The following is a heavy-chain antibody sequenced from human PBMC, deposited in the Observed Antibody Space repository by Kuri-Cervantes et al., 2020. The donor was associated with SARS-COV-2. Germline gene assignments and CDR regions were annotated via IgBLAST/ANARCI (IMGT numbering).Heavy chain of an antibody. J-gene: IGHJ6*02. V-gene: IGHV6-1*01. CDR1: GDSVSSNSAA. Sequence: SETLSLTCAISGDSVSSNSAAWNWIRQSPSRGLEWLGRTYYRSKWYNDYAVSVKSRITINPDTSKNQFSLQLNSVTPEDTAVYYCARDFLFGSRTRKGYYYYGMDVWGQATTVTVSS. D-gene: IGHD3-10*02. CDR3: ARDFLFGSRTRKGYYYYGMDV. CDR2: TYYRSKWYN.